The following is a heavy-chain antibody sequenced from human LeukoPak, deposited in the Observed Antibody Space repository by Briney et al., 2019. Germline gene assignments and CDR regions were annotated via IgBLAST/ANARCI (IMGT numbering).Heavy chain of an antibody. J-gene: IGHJ4*02. CDR2: ISAYNGNT. CDR1: GYSFTSYG. D-gene: IGHD6-13*01. Sequence: ASVKVSCKASGYSFTSYGISWVRQAPGQGLEWMGWISAYNGNTNYAQKLQGRVTMTTDTSTSIAYMELRSLRSDDTAVYYCARALPGIAAAGSMVDYWGQGTLVTVSS. CDR3: ARALPGIAAAGSMVDY. V-gene: IGHV1-18*01.